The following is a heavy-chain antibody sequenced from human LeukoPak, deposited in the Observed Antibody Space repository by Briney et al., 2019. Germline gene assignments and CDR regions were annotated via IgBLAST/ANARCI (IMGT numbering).Heavy chain of an antibody. CDR3: ATGDDSSGYYY. Sequence: SETLSLTCTVSGGSISSYYWSWIRQPPGKGLEWIGYIYYSGSTNCNPSLKSRVTISVDTSKNQFSLKLSSVTAADTAVYYCATGDDSSGYYYWGQGTLVTVSS. CDR2: IYYSGST. CDR1: GGSISSYY. D-gene: IGHD3-22*01. J-gene: IGHJ4*02. V-gene: IGHV4-59*01.